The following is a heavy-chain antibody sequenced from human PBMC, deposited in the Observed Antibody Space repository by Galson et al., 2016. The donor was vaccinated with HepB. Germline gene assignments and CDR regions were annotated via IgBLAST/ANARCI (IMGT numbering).Heavy chain of an antibody. CDR1: GFSLSTSGVG. J-gene: IGHJ4*02. V-gene: IGHV2-5*02. D-gene: IGHD3-22*01. Sequence: PALVKPTQTLTLTCTFSGFSLSTSGVGVGWIRQPPGKAPEWHAHIYWDDTKRYRPSLKSRLTITKGASGRQVVLTLTNMDPLDTATYYCAHGSGYYLNFDYWGQGTLVTVSS. CDR2: IYWDDTK. CDR3: AHGSGYYLNFDY.